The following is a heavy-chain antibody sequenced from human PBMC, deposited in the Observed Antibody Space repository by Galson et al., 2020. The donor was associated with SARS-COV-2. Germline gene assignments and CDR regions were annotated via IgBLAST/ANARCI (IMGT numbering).Heavy chain of an antibody. Sequence: GESLKISCQASGYTFTSYGISWVRQAPGQGLEWMGWISAYNGNTNYAQKLQGRVTMTTDTSTSTAYMELRSLRSDDTAVYYCALTTVTYEDFDYWGQGTLVTVSS. CDR3: ALTTVTYEDFDY. CDR1: GYTFTSYG. J-gene: IGHJ4*02. D-gene: IGHD4-17*01. V-gene: IGHV1-18*01. CDR2: ISAYNGNT.